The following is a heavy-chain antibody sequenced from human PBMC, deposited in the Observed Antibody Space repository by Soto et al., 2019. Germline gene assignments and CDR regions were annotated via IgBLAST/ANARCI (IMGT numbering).Heavy chain of an antibody. V-gene: IGHV2-70*11. CDR2: IDWDDDT. CDR1: GFSLSTSGMC. Sequence: SGPTLVNPTQTLTLTCTFSGFSLSTSGMCVSWIRQPPGKALEWLARIDWDDDTYYNTSLETRLTISKDTSKNQVVLTMTNVDPADTATYYFARQVRGYGRPIDYWGQGALVTVSS. J-gene: IGHJ4*02. D-gene: IGHD5-12*01. CDR3: ARQVRGYGRPIDY.